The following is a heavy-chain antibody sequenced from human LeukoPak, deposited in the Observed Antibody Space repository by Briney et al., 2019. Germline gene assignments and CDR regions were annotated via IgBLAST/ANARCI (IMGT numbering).Heavy chain of an antibody. CDR3: AGDLTSPPGYYYYYMDV. V-gene: IGHV4-4*07. J-gene: IGHJ6*03. CDR1: GGSISSYY. D-gene: IGHD4/OR15-4a*01. Sequence: PSETLSLTCTVSGGSISSYYWSWIRQPAGKGLEWIGRIYTSGSTNYNPSLKSRVTMSVDTSKNQFSLKLSSVTAADTAVYYCAGDLTSPPGYYYYYMDVWGKGTTVTVSS. CDR2: IYTSGST.